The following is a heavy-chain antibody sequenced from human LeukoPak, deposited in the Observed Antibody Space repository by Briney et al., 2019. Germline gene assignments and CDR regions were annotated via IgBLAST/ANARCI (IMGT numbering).Heavy chain of an antibody. J-gene: IGHJ3*02. D-gene: IGHD1-26*01. CDR3: AKDRSDVFDI. CDR2: IYYSGST. CDR1: GDSISSYY. Sequence: KSSETLSLTCTVSGDSISSYYWSWIRQPPGKGLEWIGYIYYSGSTNYNPSLKSRVTILVDTSKNQFSLKLSSVTAADTAVYYCAKDRSDVFDIWGQGTMVTVSS. V-gene: IGHV4-59*01.